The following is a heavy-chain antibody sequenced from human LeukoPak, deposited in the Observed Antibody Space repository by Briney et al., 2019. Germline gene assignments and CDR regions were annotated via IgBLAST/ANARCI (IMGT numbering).Heavy chain of an antibody. V-gene: IGHV3-23*01. D-gene: IGHD3-22*01. CDR3: ARDRGHHYDSSGYYRGDAFDI. Sequence: PGGSLRLSCAVSGFIFSNNAMGWVRQAPGKGLEWVSSIGRGGSTYYADSVNGRFTISRDNSKNTLYLQMNSLRAEDTAVYYCARDRGHHYDSSGYYRGDAFDIWGQGTMVTVSS. J-gene: IGHJ3*02. CDR2: IGRGGST. CDR1: GFIFSNNA.